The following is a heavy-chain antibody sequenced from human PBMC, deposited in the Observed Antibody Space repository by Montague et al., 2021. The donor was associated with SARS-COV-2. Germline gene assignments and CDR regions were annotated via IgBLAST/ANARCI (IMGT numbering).Heavy chain of an antibody. CDR3: TKGGQDCDSSSCYFD. Sequence: SLRLSCAASGFTFTNYAMRWVRRAPGKGLAWVSVISGGRTHYADSAKGRFTISRDNSKSTLYLQMNSLRAEDTAVYYCTKGGQDCDSSSCYFDWGQGTLVTVSS. D-gene: IGHD2-2*01. V-gene: IGHV3-23*01. CDR1: GFTFTNYA. CDR2: ISGGRT. J-gene: IGHJ4*02.